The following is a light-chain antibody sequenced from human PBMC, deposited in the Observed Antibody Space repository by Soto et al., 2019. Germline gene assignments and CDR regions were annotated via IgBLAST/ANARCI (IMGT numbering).Light chain of an antibody. J-gene: IGLJ3*02. Sequence: QSVLTQPASVTGSPGQSITISCTGTSSDVGGYSRVSWYRQYPGTAPKLIIYEVAIRPSGVSDRFSGSKSVNMASLTISGLQPEDEADYYCSSYTIRNTWVFGGGTKLTVL. V-gene: IGLV2-14*01. CDR1: SSDVGGYSR. CDR3: SSYTIRNTWV. CDR2: EVA.